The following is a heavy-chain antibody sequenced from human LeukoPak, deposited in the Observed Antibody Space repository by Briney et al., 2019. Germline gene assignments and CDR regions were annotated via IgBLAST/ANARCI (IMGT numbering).Heavy chain of an antibody. CDR1: GLTFSGCA. V-gene: IGHV3-23*01. CDR2: IRGSGGTT. CDR3: AKGLFDWLSDSDY. Sequence: PGGSLRLSCAASGLTFSGCAMSWVRQAPGKGLEWVSAIRGSGGTTYYADSVKGRFTISRDNSKDTLYLQMNSLRAEDTAVYYCAKGLFDWLSDSDYWGQGTLVTVSS. J-gene: IGHJ4*02. D-gene: IGHD3-9*01.